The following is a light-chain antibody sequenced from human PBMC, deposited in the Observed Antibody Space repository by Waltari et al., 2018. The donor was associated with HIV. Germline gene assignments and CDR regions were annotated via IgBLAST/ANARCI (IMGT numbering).Light chain of an antibody. V-gene: IGKV1-9*01. CDR3: QQLNSYPVT. Sequence: DIQLTQSPSFLSASVGDRVTITCRASQGIISYLAWYQQKLGKAPKLLIYAASTLQSGVPSRFSGSGSGTEFTLTISSLQPEDVATYYCQQLNSYPVTFGPGTKVDFK. CDR1: QGIISY. J-gene: IGKJ3*01. CDR2: AAS.